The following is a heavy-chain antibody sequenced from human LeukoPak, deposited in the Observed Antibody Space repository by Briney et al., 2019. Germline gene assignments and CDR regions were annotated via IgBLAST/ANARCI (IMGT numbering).Heavy chain of an antibody. D-gene: IGHD3-9*01. CDR2: IYPGDSDT. CDR1: GYSFTSYW. J-gene: IGHJ6*03. V-gene: IGHV5-51*01. CDR3: ARSYYDILTGYYYMDV. Sequence: GESLKISCKGSGYSFTSYWIGWVRQMPGKGLEWMGIIYPGDSDTRYSPSFQGQVTISADKSISTAYLQWSSLKASDTAMYYCARSYYDILTGYYYMDVWGKGTTVTVSS.